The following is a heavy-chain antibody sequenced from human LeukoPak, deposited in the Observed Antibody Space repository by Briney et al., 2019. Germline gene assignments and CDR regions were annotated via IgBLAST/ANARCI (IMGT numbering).Heavy chain of an antibody. CDR1: GYTFTSYY. Sequence: ASVTVSCKASGYTFTSYYMHWVRQAPGQGLEWMGWINPNSGGTNYAQKFQGRVTMTRDTSISTAYMELSRLRSDDTAVYYCARDPRQWLPTDDYWGQGTLVTVSS. J-gene: IGHJ4*02. CDR2: INPNSGGT. V-gene: IGHV1-2*02. D-gene: IGHD6-19*01. CDR3: ARDPRQWLPTDDY.